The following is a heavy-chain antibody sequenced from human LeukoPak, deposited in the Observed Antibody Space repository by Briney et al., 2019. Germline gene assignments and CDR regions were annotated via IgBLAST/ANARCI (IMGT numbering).Heavy chain of an antibody. V-gene: IGHV4-38-2*02. D-gene: IGHD1-26*01. CDR2: IYHSGST. J-gene: IGHJ5*02. Sequence: SETLSLTCAVSGYSISSGYYWGWIRQPPGKGLEWIGSIYHSGSTYYNPSLKSRVTISVDTSKNQFSLKLSSVTAADTAVYYGARDSGSYANNWFDPWGQGTLVTVSS. CDR1: GYSISSGYY. CDR3: ARDSGSYANNWFDP.